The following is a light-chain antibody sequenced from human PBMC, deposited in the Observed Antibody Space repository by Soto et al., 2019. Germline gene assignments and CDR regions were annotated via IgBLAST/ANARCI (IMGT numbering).Light chain of an antibody. Sequence: QAVVTQPPSVSGAPGQGVTISCTGSSSNIGARHDVHWYQQLPGAAPKLLIYDNANRPSGVPGRFSGSKSGTSASLVITGLQVEDEADYYCQSYDSGLSGSVFGGGTQLTVL. J-gene: IGLJ2*01. CDR3: QSYDSGLSGSV. CDR2: DNA. CDR1: SSNIGARHD. V-gene: IGLV1-40*01.